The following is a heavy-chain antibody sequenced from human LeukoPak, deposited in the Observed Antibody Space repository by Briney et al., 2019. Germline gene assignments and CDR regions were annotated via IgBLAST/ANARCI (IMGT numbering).Heavy chain of an antibody. V-gene: IGHV3-48*02. J-gene: IGHJ4*02. CDR2: VSTSGDTT. CDR1: GFTFSTYS. CDR3: ARDPATFISLGY. D-gene: IGHD3-3*02. Sequence: GGSLRLSCAASGFTFSTYSMNWVRQAPGKGLGWVSYVSTSGDTTFYADSVKGRFTISRDNAKNSLYLQMNSLRDEDTAVYYCARDPATFISLGYWGQGTLVTVSS.